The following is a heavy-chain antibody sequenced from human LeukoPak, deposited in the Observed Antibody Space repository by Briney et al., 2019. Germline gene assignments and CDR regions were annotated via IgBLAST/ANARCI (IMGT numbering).Heavy chain of an antibody. V-gene: IGHV5-51*01. CDR2: IYPGDSDT. CDR3: ATPYTTSSIAY. CDR1: GYSFTTYW. Sequence: GESLKISCKGSGYSFTTYWIGWVRQMPGKGLEWMGIIYPGDSDTRYSPSFQGQVTISADKSISPAYLQWSSLKASDPAMYYCATPYTTSSIAYWGQGTLVTVSS. D-gene: IGHD6-6*01. J-gene: IGHJ4*02.